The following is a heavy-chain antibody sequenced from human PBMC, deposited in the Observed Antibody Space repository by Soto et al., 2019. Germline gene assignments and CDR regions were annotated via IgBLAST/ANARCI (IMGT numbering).Heavy chain of an antibody. D-gene: IGHD3-3*01. CDR2: ISAYNGNT. J-gene: IGHJ5*02. V-gene: IGHV1-18*01. CDR3: ARITIFGVVIIGWFDP. CDR1: GYTFTSYG. Sequence: AASVKVSCKASGYTFTSYGISWVRQAPGQGLEWMGWISAYNGNTNYAQKLQGRVTMTTDTSTSTAYMELRSLRSDDTAVYYCARITIFGVVIIGWFDPWGQGTLVTVSS.